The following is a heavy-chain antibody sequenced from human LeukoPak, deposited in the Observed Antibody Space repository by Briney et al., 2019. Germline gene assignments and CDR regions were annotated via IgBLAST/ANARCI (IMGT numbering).Heavy chain of an antibody. V-gene: IGHV3-15*01. J-gene: IGHJ4*02. CDR2: IKSKGDGETA. CDR1: GFGFNNAW. CDR3: TTDLGITMIRGVIVN. D-gene: IGHD3-10*01. Sequence: GGSLRLSCAASGFGFNNAWMSWVCQAPGKGLEWVGRIKSKGDGETADYAAPLKGRFTMSRDDAKATVYLQINSLITEDTAMYYCTTDLGITMIRGVIVNWGQGTLVTVSS.